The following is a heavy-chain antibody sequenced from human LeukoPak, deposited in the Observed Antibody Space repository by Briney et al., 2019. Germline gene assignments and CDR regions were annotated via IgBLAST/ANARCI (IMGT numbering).Heavy chain of an antibody. D-gene: IGHD3-10*01. CDR3: AKVLNYYGSGYFDY. CDR1: GFTFSSYW. CDR2: ISGSGGST. Sequence: GGSLRLSCAASGFTFSSYWMNWARQAPGKGLEWVSAISGSGGSTHYADSVKGRFTISRDNSKNTLYLQMNSLRAEDTAVYYCAKVLNYYGSGYFDYWGQGTLVTVSS. J-gene: IGHJ4*02. V-gene: IGHV3-23*01.